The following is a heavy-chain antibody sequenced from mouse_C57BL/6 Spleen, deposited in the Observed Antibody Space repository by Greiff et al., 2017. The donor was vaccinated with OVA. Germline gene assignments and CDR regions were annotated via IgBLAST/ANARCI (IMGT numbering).Heavy chain of an antibody. Sequence: QVQLQQSGAELVRPGTSVKVSCKASGYAFTNYLIEWVKQRPGQGLEWIGVINPGSGGTNYNEKFKGKATLTADKSSSTAYMQLSSLTSEDSAVYFCARAGDYYGSSCRGTMDYWGQGTSVTVSS. CDR2: INPGSGGT. J-gene: IGHJ4*01. D-gene: IGHD1-1*01. CDR1: GYAFTNYL. CDR3: ARAGDYYGSSCRGTMDY. V-gene: IGHV1-54*01.